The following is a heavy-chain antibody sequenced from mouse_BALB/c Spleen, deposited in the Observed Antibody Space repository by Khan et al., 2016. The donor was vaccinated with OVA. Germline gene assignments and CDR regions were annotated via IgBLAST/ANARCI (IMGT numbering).Heavy chain of an antibody. CDR3: ANHGSISDLLTY. V-gene: IGHV1-7*01. Sequence: VQLQESGAELAKPGASVKMSCKASGYTFTSYWMHWVKQRPGQGLEWFGYINPSTGYTEYNQRFKDKVTLTAEQSSSTTYIQLSNLTYEESATYYCANHGSISDLLTYWGQGTLVTVSS. J-gene: IGHJ3*01. CDR1: GYTFTSYW. CDR2: INPSTGYT. D-gene: IGHD2-10*02.